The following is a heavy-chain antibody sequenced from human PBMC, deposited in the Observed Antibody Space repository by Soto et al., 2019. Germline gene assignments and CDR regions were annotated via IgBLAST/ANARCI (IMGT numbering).Heavy chain of an antibody. CDR2: ISYDGSSK. J-gene: IGHJ6*02. CDR1: GFTFSNYG. D-gene: IGHD6-13*01. V-gene: IGHV3-30*18. Sequence: QVQLVESGGGVVQPGRSLRLSCAASGFTFSNYGIHWVRQAPGKGRWWVALISYDGSSKDYADSVKGRFTISRDNSKNTLYLQMNSLTIEDTAVYYCAKDDGSTWSMFYSYYGVDVWGQGTTVTVSS. CDR3: AKDDGSTWSMFYSYYGVDV.